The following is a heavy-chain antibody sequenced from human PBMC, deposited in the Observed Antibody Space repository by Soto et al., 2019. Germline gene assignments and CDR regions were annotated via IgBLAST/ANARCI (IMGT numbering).Heavy chain of an antibody. CDR3: AREGYYDSSGYFDY. V-gene: IGHV4-38-2*02. Sequence: SETLSLTCAVSGYSISSGYYWGWIRQPPGKGLEWIGSIYHSGSTYYNPSLKSRVTISVDTSKNQFSLKLSSVTAADTAVYYCAREGYYDSSGYFDYWGQGTLVTVSS. D-gene: IGHD3-22*01. J-gene: IGHJ4*02. CDR2: IYHSGST. CDR1: GYSISSGYY.